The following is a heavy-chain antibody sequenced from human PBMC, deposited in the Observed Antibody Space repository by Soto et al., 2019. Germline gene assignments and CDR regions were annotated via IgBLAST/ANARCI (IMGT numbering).Heavy chain of an antibody. J-gene: IGHJ4*02. Sequence: GGSLRLSCAASGFTFSDYYMSWIRQTPGKGLEWVSYISSSGSTIYYADSVKGRFTISRDNAKNSLYLQMNSLRAEDTAVYYCARGDTMIVVDHDYWGQGTLVTVSS. D-gene: IGHD3-22*01. CDR3: ARGDTMIVVDHDY. V-gene: IGHV3-11*01. CDR2: ISSSGSTI. CDR1: GFTFSDYY.